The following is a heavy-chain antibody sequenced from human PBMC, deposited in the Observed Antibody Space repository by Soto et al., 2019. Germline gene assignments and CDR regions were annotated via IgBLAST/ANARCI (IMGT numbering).Heavy chain of an antibody. D-gene: IGHD1-26*01. Sequence: SETPSLTCTVSGGSISSSSYYWGWIRQPPGKGLEWIGSIYYSGSTYYNPSLKSRVTISVDTSKNQFSLKLSSVTAADTAVYYCARSMGLVGANNWFDPWGQGTLVTVSS. CDR1: GGSISSSSYY. J-gene: IGHJ5*02. CDR3: ARSMGLVGANNWFDP. V-gene: IGHV4-39*01. CDR2: IYYSGST.